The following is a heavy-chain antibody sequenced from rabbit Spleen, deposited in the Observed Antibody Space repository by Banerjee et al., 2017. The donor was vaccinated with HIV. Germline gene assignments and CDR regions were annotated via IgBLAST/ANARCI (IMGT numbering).Heavy chain of an antibody. V-gene: IGHV1S45*01. CDR3: ARDLAGAIGWNFNL. CDR2: INSFTGRP. J-gene: IGHJ4*01. CDR1: GFSFSYGYV. Sequence: QEQLVESGGGLVQPEGSLRLTCKASGFSFSYGYVMSWVRQAPGKGLEWIASINSFTGRPVYAAWAKDRFTVSKASWTTVTLQMTSLTAADTARYFCARDLAGAIGWNFNLWGPGTLVTVS. D-gene: IGHD4-1*01.